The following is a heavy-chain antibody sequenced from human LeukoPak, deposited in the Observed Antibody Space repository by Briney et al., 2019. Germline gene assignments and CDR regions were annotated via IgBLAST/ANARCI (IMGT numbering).Heavy chain of an antibody. D-gene: IGHD2-2*01. CDR1: GYTFTGYY. CDR3: ARSLFYCSSTSCYAGFSGFDY. Sequence: ASVKVSCKASGYTFTGYYMHWVRQAPGQGLEWMGRINPNSGGTNYAQKFQGRVTMTRDTSTSTAYMELSRLRSDDTAVYYCARSLFYCSSTSCYAGFSGFDYWGQGTLVTVSS. CDR2: INPNSGGT. V-gene: IGHV1-2*06. J-gene: IGHJ4*02.